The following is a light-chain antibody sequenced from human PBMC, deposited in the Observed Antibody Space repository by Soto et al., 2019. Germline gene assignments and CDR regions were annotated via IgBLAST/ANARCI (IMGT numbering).Light chain of an antibody. J-gene: IGKJ2*01. Sequence: EKVMTQSPVTLSVSPGERATLSCRASQTVDTNLAWFQQKPGQAPRLLIYAASTRATGIPARFSGSGSGTDFTLNISSQQSADFAVYYCQQYNSWAQAFGQGTRAEI. CDR3: QQYNSWAQA. V-gene: IGKV3-15*01. CDR1: QTVDTN. CDR2: AAS.